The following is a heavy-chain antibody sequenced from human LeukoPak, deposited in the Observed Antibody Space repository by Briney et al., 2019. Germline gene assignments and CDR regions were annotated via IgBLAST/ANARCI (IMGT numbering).Heavy chain of an antibody. CDR2: IYYSGST. CDR1: GGSISSSSYY. J-gene: IGHJ6*03. V-gene: IGHV4-39*07. CDR3: ARDLGDTAAYYYYYYYMDV. D-gene: IGHD5-18*01. Sequence: SETLSLTCTVSGGSISSSSYYWGWIRQPPGKGLEWIGSIYYSGSTYYNPSLKSRVTISVDTSKNQFSLKLSSVTAADTAVYYCARDLGDTAAYYYYYYYMDVWGKGTTVTVSS.